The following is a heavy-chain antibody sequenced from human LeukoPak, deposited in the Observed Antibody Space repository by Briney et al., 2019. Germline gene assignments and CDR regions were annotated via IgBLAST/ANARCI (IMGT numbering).Heavy chain of an antibody. Sequence: ASVKVSCKASGYTFTSYYMHWVRQAPGQGLEWMGIINPSAGGTSYAQKFQGRVTMTRDTSTSTVYMELSSLRSDDTAVYYCARDDYGDYHYGMDVWGQGTTVTVSS. D-gene: IGHD4-17*01. CDR1: GYTFTSYY. CDR3: ARDDYGDYHYGMDV. J-gene: IGHJ6*02. V-gene: IGHV1-46*01. CDR2: INPSAGGT.